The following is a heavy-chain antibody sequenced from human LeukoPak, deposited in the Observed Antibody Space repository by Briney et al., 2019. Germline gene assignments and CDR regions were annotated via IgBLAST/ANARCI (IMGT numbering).Heavy chain of an antibody. D-gene: IGHD3-3*01. Sequence: AGGSLRLSFAVSGFTLRTYSMTWVRQAPGKGLEWGSSISSSSRNTYYTDSVKGRFTISRDNAKNSLYLQMSSLRAEDTAVYYCARGGTFGVDISDYWGQGTLVTVSS. J-gene: IGHJ4*02. V-gene: IGHV3-21*01. CDR1: GFTLRTYS. CDR2: ISSSSRNT. CDR3: ARGGTFGVDISDY.